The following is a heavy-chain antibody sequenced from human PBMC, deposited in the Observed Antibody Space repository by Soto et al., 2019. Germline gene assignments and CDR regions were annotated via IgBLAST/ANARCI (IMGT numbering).Heavy chain of an antibody. CDR3: MRAYSY. CDR1: GFTFSTFW. J-gene: IGHJ4*02. D-gene: IGHD2-21*01. Sequence: PGGSLRLSCAASGFTFSTFWMTWVRQAPGKGLEWVANIKEDGSEKYYVDSVKGLFTISRDNAKNSLYLQMSSLRAEDTAMYYCMRAYSYWGQGTLVTVSS. CDR2: IKEDGSEK. V-gene: IGHV3-7*03.